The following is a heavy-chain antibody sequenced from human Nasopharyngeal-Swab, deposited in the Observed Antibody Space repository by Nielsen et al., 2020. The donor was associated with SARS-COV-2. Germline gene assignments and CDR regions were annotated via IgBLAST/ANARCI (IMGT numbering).Heavy chain of an antibody. CDR2: INHSGST. CDR3: ARADTDY. D-gene: IGHD5-18*01. Sequence: GSLRLSCAVYGGSFSGYYWSWIRQPPGKGLEWIGEINHSGSTNYNPSLKSRVTISVDTSKNQFSLKLSSVTAADTAVYYCARADTDYWGQGTLVTVSS. V-gene: IGHV4-34*01. J-gene: IGHJ4*02. CDR1: GGSFSGYY.